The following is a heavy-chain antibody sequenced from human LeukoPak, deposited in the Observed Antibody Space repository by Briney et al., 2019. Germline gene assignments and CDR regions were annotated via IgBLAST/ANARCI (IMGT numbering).Heavy chain of an antibody. CDR2: IYHSGST. J-gene: IGHJ3*02. CDR1: GGSISSGGYS. V-gene: IGHV4-30-2*01. D-gene: IGHD2-21*02. Sequence: SQTLSLTCAVSGGSISSGGYSWSWLRQPPGKGLEWIGYIYHSGSTYYNPSLKSRVTISVDRSKNQFSLKLSSVTAADTAVYYCARSEAYCGGDCSTAFDIWGQGTMVTVSS. CDR3: ARSEAYCGGDCSTAFDI.